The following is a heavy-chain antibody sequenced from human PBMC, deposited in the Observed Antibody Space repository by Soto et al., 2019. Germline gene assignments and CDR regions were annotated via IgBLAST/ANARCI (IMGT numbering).Heavy chain of an antibody. CDR3: TTGGWSPFDY. CDR1: GFTFSNAW. Sequence: GGSLRLSCAASGFTFSNAWMSWVRQAPGKGLEWVGRIKSKTGGGTTDYAAPVKGRFTISRDDSKNTLYLQMNSLETDDSAVSYCTTGGWSPFDYWGQGTLVTVSS. V-gene: IGHV3-15*01. J-gene: IGHJ4*02. D-gene: IGHD6-19*01. CDR2: IKSKTGGGTT.